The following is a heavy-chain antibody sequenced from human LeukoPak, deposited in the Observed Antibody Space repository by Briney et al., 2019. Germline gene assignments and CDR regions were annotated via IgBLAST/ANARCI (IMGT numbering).Heavy chain of an antibody. CDR2: INHSGST. V-gene: IGHV4-34*01. Sequence: SETLSLTCAVYGGSFSGYYWSWIRRPPGKGLEWIGEINHSGSTNYNPSLKSRVTISVDTSKNQFSLKLSSVTAADTAVYYCARGDGYCTNGVCYIVWFDPWGQGTLVTVSS. CDR1: GGSFSGYY. D-gene: IGHD2-8*01. CDR3: ARGDGYCTNGVCYIVWFDP. J-gene: IGHJ5*02.